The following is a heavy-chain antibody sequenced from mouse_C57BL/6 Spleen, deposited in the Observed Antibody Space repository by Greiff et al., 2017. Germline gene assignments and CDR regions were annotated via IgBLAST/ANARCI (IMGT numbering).Heavy chain of an antibody. Sequence: EVQVVESGGGLVKPGGSLKLSCAASGFTFSSYAMSWVRQTPEKRLEWVATISDGGSYTYYPDNVKGRFTISRDNAKNNLYLQMSHLKSEDTAMYYCARVYDGYEAYWGQGTLVTVSA. CDR3: ARVYDGYEAY. V-gene: IGHV5-4*01. CDR2: ISDGGSYT. J-gene: IGHJ3*01. CDR1: GFTFSSYA. D-gene: IGHD2-3*01.